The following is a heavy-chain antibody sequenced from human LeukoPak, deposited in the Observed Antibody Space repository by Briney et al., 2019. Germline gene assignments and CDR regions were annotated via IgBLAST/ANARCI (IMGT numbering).Heavy chain of an antibody. CDR3: ARSLYDSSGYYLPDY. CDR2: IYYSGST. D-gene: IGHD3-22*01. Sequence: SETLSLTCTVSGGSISSSSYYWGWIRQPPGKGLEWIGTIYYSGSTYYSPSLKSRVTISVDTSKNQFSLKLMMTAADTAVYYCARSLYDSSGYYLPDYWGQGTLVTVSS. CDR1: GGSISSSSYY. J-gene: IGHJ4*02. V-gene: IGHV4-39*01.